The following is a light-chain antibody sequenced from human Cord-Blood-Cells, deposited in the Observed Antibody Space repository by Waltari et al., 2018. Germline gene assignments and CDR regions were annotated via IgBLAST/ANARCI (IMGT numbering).Light chain of an antibody. CDR1: QSVNSY. J-gene: IGKJ3*01. CDR3: QQRSNWPRA. Sequence: EIVLSQSPATLSLSPGERATLSCRASQSVNSYSAWYQQKPGQAPRLLIYDASNRATGIPARFSGSGSGTDFTLTISSLEPEDFAVYYCQQRSNWPRAFGPGTKVDIK. V-gene: IGKV3-11*01. CDR2: DAS.